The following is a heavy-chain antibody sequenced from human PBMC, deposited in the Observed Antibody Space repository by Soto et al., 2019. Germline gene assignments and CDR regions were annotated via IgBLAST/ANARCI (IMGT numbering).Heavy chain of an antibody. V-gene: IGHV1-18*01. CDR3: ARDREYKWNYNWFDP. D-gene: IGHD1-7*01. Sequence: QVQLVQSGAEVKKPGASVTVSCKASGYTFTSYGISWVRQAPGQGLEWMGWISTYNGNTNFTQKLQGRVTMTTDTSTSTAYMELRSLRSDDTAVYYCARDREYKWNYNWFDPWGQGPLVTVSS. CDR2: ISTYNGNT. J-gene: IGHJ5*02. CDR1: GYTFTSYG.